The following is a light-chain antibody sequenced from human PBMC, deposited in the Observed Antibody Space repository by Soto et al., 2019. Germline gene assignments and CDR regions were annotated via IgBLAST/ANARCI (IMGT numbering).Light chain of an antibody. Sequence: QSALTQPASVSGSPGQSITISCTGTSGDIGTSYYVSWFQHHPGEAPKIILYDVNNRPSGVSDRFSGSKSGNTASLTISGLQAEDEADDYCSSLTSSDTLLFGGGTKLTVL. J-gene: IGLJ2*01. V-gene: IGLV2-14*03. CDR3: SSLTSSDTLL. CDR2: DVN. CDR1: SGDIGTSYY.